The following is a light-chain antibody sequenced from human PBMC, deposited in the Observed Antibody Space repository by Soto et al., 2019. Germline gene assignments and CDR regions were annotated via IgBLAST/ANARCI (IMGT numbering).Light chain of an antibody. Sequence: LTQSPGTLSLSPGDTATLSCRASQGISSYLAWYQQKPGKAPKLLIYAASTLQSGVPSRFSGSGSGTDFTLTISSLQPEDFATYYCQQLNSYPITFGQGTRLEIK. CDR3: QQLNSYPIT. V-gene: IGKV1-9*01. CDR1: QGISSY. CDR2: AAS. J-gene: IGKJ5*01.